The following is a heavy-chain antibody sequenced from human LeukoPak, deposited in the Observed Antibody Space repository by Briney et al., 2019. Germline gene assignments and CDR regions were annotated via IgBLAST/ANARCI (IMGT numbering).Heavy chain of an antibody. V-gene: IGHV3-66*01. CDR3: ARDSSGYNDY. CDR2: IYSGGST. J-gene: IGHJ4*02. D-gene: IGHD3-22*01. Sequence: GWSLRLSCAASGFTVSSNYMSWVRQAPGKGLEWVSVIYSGGSTYYADSVKGRFTISRDNSKNTLYLQMNSLRAEDTAVYYCARDSSGYNDYWGQGTLVTVSS. CDR1: GFTVSSNY.